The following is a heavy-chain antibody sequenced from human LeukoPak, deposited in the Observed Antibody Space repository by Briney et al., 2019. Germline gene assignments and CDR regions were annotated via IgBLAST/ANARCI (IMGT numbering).Heavy chain of an antibody. CDR3: ARDGAQGYCSGGSCQGFDY. D-gene: IGHD2-15*01. J-gene: IGHJ4*02. V-gene: IGHV3-7*01. CDR1: GFTFSTYW. CDR2: IKQDGSEK. Sequence: GGSLRLSCAVSGFTFSTYWMNWVRQAPGKGLEWLANIKQDGSEKYYVDSVKGRFTISRDNAKNSLYLQMNSLRAEDTAVYYCARDGAQGYCSGGSCQGFDYWGQGTLVTVSS.